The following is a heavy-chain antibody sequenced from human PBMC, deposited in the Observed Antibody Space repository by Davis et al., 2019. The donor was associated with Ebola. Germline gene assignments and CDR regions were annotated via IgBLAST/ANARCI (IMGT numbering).Heavy chain of an antibody. J-gene: IGHJ4*02. CDR2: IRSKANSYAT. Sequence: GGSLTLSCAASGFTFSGSAMHCVRQASGTGLEWVGRIRSKANSYATAYAASVKGRFTISRDDSKNTAYLQMNSLKTEDTAVYYCTSTTVGGDYWGQGTLVTVSS. D-gene: IGHD4-11*01. V-gene: IGHV3-73*01. CDR1: GFTFSGSA. CDR3: TSTTVGGDY.